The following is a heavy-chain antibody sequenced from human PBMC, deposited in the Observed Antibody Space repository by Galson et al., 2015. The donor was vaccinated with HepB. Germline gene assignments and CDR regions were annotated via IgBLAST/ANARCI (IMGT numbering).Heavy chain of an antibody. D-gene: IGHD1-14*01. CDR2: VYYTGST. Sequence: TLSLTCTVSGGSITSGGYYWSWIRQHPGKGLEWIGYVYYTGSTYYSPSLKSRVTLSVDTSKNQFSLHLTSVTAADTAVYFCARGRDHGYNWFDSWGQGTLVTVFS. CDR1: GGSITSGGYY. V-gene: IGHV4-31*03. CDR3: ARGRDHGYNWFDS. J-gene: IGHJ5*01.